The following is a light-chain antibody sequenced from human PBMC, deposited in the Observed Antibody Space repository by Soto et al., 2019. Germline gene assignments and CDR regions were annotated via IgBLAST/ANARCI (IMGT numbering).Light chain of an antibody. J-gene: IGKJ2*03. CDR3: QKYNNVPTGYS. CDR1: QDIRNH. Sequence: DFQMTQSPSSLSASVGDRVTITCRASQDIRNHLVWYQQKPGKVPNLLIFASSILQSGVPSRFSGSGSGTDFTLTISSLQPEDVATYYCQKYNNVPTGYSIGQGTKVEIK. V-gene: IGKV1-27*01. CDR2: ASS.